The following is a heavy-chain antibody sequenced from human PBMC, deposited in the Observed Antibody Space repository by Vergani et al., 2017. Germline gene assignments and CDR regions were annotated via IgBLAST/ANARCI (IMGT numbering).Heavy chain of an antibody. V-gene: IGHV3-23*01. CDR1: GFTFSTYA. CDR3: AGPQGTSAYYYGGFDY. Sequence: EVQLLESGGGLVQPGGSLRLSCAASGFTFSTYAMTWVRQAPGKGLEWGSTISSDGGRTYYADSGKGRFTISRDNSKNTLSLQMNSLTAEDTAMYYCAGPQGTSAYYYGGFDYWGQGILVTVSS. CDR2: ISSDGGRT. D-gene: IGHD3-22*01. J-gene: IGHJ4*02.